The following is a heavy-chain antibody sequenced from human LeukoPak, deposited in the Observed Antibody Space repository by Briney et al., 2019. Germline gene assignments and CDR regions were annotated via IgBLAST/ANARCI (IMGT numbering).Heavy chain of an antibody. V-gene: IGHV3-66*01. Sequence: GSLRFSCAASGFTVSSNYMSWVRQAPGKGLEWVSVIYSGGSTYYADSVKGRFTISRDNSKNTLYLQMNSLGAEDTALYYCATDPTWEGDVFDIWGQGTMVTVSS. CDR2: IYSGGST. CDR1: GFTVSSNY. J-gene: IGHJ3*02. CDR3: ATDPTWEGDVFDI. D-gene: IGHD7-27*01.